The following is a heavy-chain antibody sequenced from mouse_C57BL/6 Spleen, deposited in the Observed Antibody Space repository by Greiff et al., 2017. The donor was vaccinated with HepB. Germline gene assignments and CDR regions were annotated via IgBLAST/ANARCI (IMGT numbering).Heavy chain of an antibody. D-gene: IGHD1-1*01. Sequence: DVQLQESGPGLVKPSQSLSLTCSVTGYSITSGYYWNWIRQFPGNKLEWMGYISYDGSNNYNPSLKNRISITRDTSKNQFFLKLNSVTTEDTATYYCARASTVVAYYAMDYWGQGTSVTVSS. V-gene: IGHV3-6*01. CDR2: ISYDGSN. CDR3: ARASTVVAYYAMDY. J-gene: IGHJ4*01. CDR1: GYSITSGYY.